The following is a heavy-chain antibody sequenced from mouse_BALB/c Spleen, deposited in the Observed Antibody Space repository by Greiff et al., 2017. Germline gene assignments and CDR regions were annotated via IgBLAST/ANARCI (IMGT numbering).Heavy chain of an antibody. Sequence: VQLVESGPGLVAPSQSLSITCTVSGFSLTSYGVHWVRQPPGKGLEWLGVIWAGGSTNYNSALMSRLSISKDNSKSQVFLKMNSLQTDDTAMYYCAREDDGAYWYFDVWGAGTTVTVSS. CDR1: GFSLTSYG. V-gene: IGHV2-9*02. CDR2: IWAGGST. J-gene: IGHJ1*01. D-gene: IGHD2-3*01. CDR3: AREDDGAYWYFDV.